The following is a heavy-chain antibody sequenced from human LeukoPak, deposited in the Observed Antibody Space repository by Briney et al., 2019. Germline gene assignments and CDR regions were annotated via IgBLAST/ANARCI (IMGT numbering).Heavy chain of an antibody. Sequence: GGSLRLSCAASGFTFSSYAMSWVRQAPGKGLEWVSAISGSGGSTYYADSVKGRFTISRDNSRNTLYLQMNSLRAEDTAVYYCAKAASSSWPSYYYGMDVWGQGTTVTVSS. CDR2: ISGSGGST. J-gene: IGHJ6*02. V-gene: IGHV3-23*01. D-gene: IGHD6-13*01. CDR3: AKAASSSWPSYYYGMDV. CDR1: GFTFSSYA.